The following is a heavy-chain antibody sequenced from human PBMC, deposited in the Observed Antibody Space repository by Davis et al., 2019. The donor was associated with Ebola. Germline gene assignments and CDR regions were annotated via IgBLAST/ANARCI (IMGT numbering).Heavy chain of an antibody. V-gene: IGHV1-69*13. J-gene: IGHJ5*02. CDR3: ARDLGSSWYRAVWFDP. Sequence: AASVKVSCKASGYTFTSYGISWVRQAPGQGLEWMGGIIPIFGTANYAQKFQGRVTITADESTSTAYMELSSLRSEDTAVYYCARDLGSSWYRAVWFDPWGQGTLVTVSS. CDR1: GYTFTSYG. CDR2: IIPIFGTA. D-gene: IGHD6-13*01.